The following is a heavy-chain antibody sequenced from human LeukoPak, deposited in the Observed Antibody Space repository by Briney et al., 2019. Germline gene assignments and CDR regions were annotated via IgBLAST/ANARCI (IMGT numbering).Heavy chain of an antibody. Sequence: GGSLRLSCAASGFTFSSYWMHWVRQAPGKGLVWVSRINTDGSSTSYADSVKGRFTISRDNAKNTLYLQMNSLRAEDTAVYYCARLDYYDSSEMRPFDYWGQGTLVTVSS. CDR3: ARLDYYDSSEMRPFDY. D-gene: IGHD3-22*01. CDR1: GFTFSSYW. V-gene: IGHV3-74*01. CDR2: INTDGSST. J-gene: IGHJ4*02.